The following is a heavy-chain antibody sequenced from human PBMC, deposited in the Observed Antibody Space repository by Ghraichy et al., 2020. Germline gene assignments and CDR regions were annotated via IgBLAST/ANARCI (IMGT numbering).Heavy chain of an antibody. CDR2: IAGNGDKT. Sequence: GESLRLSCAASGFTFRRSAMHWVRQAPGKGLEYVSAIAGNGDKTYYATSVKGRFTISRDNSNNTLYLQMGSLRPEDMGVYYCARWLSPTMDDFYYNGMDVWGQGTTVTVSS. D-gene: IGHD3/OR15-3a*01. CDR3: ARWLSPTMDDFYYNGMDV. J-gene: IGHJ6*02. CDR1: GFTFRRSA. V-gene: IGHV3-64*01.